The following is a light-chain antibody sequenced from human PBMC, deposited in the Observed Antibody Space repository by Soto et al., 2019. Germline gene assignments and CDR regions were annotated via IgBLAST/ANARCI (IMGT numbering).Light chain of an antibody. CDR3: QTYDSSLSGLYV. Sequence: SFLTLPTSRSGAPGQRVTTSCTCSSSNIGAGSDVHWYHQLPGTAPKLLIYGNTNRPSGVPDRFSGSKSGTSASLAIAGLQTEDEGDYYCQTYDSSLSGLYVFGTGTKSPS. V-gene: IGLV1-40*01. CDR2: GNT. J-gene: IGLJ1*01. CDR1: SSNIGAGSD.